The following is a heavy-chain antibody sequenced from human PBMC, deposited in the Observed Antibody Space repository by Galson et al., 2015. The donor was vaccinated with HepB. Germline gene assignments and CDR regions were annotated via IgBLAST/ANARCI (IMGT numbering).Heavy chain of an antibody. Sequence: SLRLSCAASGFTFSSYAMHWVRQAPGKGLEWVAVISYDGSNKYYADSVKGRFTISRDNSKNTLYLQMNSLRAEDTAVYYCASTSTEWELSGHWGQGTLVTVSS. J-gene: IGHJ4*02. V-gene: IGHV3-30-3*01. CDR3: ASTSTEWELSGH. CDR2: ISYDGSNK. CDR1: GFTFSSYA. D-gene: IGHD1-26*01.